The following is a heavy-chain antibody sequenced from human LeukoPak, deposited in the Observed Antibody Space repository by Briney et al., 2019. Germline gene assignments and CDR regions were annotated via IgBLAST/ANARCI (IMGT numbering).Heavy chain of an antibody. CDR2: INAGNGNI. CDR1: GYTFTSYA. V-gene: IGHV1-3*01. D-gene: IGHD3-3*01. Sequence: GASVKVSCKASGYTFTSYAIHWVRQAPGQRLEWMGWINAGNGNIKHSQKFQGRVTITRDTSASTANMELSSLRSEDTAVYYCARDEKVWSGYYVGSYYYYGMDVWGQGTTVTVSS. J-gene: IGHJ6*02. CDR3: ARDEKVWSGYYVGSYYYYGMDV.